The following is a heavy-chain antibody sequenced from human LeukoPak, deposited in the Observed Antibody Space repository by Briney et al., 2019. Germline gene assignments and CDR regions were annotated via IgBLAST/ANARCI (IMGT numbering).Heavy chain of an antibody. CDR2: MYYSGST. CDR1: RGSVSSGSYY. D-gene: IGHD3-16*01. J-gene: IGHJ5*02. Sequence: SETLSLTCAVSRGSVSSGSYYWSWIRQPPGKGLEWIGYMYYSGSTNYNPSLKSRVTTSVDTSKNQFPLKLSSVTAADTAVYYCARGYGLGELWSRFDPWGQGTLVTVSS. CDR3: ARGYGLGELWSRFDP. V-gene: IGHV4-61*01.